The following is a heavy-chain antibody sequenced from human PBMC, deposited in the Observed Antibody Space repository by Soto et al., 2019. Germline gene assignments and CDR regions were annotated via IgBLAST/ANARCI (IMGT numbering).Heavy chain of an antibody. D-gene: IGHD2-8*01. Sequence: PSETLSLTCTVSGGSINVYYWSWIRQPPGKGLEWVGYIYNSGSTNYNPSLKSRVTISVDTSKNQFSLKLSSVTSADTAVYYCITDGPDGRAYWGQGTQVTVSS. CDR3: ITDGPDGRAY. J-gene: IGHJ4*02. CDR2: IYNSGST. V-gene: IGHV4-59*01. CDR1: GGSINVYY.